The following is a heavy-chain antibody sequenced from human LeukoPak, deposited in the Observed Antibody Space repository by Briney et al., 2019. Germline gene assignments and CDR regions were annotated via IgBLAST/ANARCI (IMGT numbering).Heavy chain of an antibody. D-gene: IGHD1-7*01. Sequence: GASVKVSCKSSGDTPHSHAISWVRQAPGLGLEWMGRIIPAFGTANYAQKFQGRVTITADKSTRTAYMEMSSLRSEDTAVYYCARDYNWNFANSSPFDYWGQGTLVTVSS. CDR2: IIPAFGTA. CDR3: ARDYNWNFANSSPFDY. V-gene: IGHV1-69*06. J-gene: IGHJ4*02. CDR1: GDTPHSHA.